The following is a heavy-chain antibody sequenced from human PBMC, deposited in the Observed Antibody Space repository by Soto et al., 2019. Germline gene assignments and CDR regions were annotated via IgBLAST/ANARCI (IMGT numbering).Heavy chain of an antibody. CDR1: GFTFSSYA. J-gene: IGHJ4*02. CDR2: ISGSGGST. V-gene: IGHV3-23*01. CDR3: AKDYGIRGVIILYVYDY. D-gene: IGHD3-10*01. Sequence: GGSLRLSCAASGFTFSSYAMSWVRQAPGKGLEWVSAISGSGGSTYYADSVKGRFTISRDNSKNTLYLQMNSLRAEDTAVYYCAKDYGIRGVIILYVYDYWGQGTLVTVSS.